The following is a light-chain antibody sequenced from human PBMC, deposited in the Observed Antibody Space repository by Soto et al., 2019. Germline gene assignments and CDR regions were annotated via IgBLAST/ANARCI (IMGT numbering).Light chain of an antibody. V-gene: IGKV3-20*01. CDR1: QSVSSSY. Sequence: DIVLPQSPGTLSLSPGERATLSCRASQSVSSSYLAWYQQKPGQAPRLLIYDASNRATGIPARFSGSGSGTDFTLTISSLEPEYFAVYYCQQYGSSGTFGQGTKVDIK. CDR3: QQYGSSGT. J-gene: IGKJ1*01. CDR2: DAS.